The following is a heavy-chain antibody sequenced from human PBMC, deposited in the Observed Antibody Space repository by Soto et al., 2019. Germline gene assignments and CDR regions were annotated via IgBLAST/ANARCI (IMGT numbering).Heavy chain of an antibody. D-gene: IGHD2-8*01. J-gene: IGHJ6*02. CDR3: AKELIVLMVYAIRDGMDV. V-gene: IGHV3-30*18. Sequence: QVQLVESGGGVVQPGRSLRLSCAASGFTFSSYGMHWVRQAPGKGLEWVAVISYDGSNKYYADSVKGRFTISRDNSKNTLYLQMNSLRAEDTAVYYCAKELIVLMVYAIRDGMDVWGQGTTVTVSS. CDR1: GFTFSSYG. CDR2: ISYDGSNK.